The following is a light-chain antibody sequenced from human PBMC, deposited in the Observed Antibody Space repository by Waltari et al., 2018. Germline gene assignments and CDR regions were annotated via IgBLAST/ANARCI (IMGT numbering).Light chain of an antibody. J-gene: IGLJ3*02. CDR2: KAS. CDR1: SGSVSTTSY. CDR3: LIYMGSGIWV. Sequence: QTVVTQAPSLSVSPGGTVTLTCALSSGSVSTTSYVSWYQQTPGQAPRTLVYKASARSSGVPDRFSGSILGNKAALTITGAQAEDDSDYYCLIYMGSGIWVFGGGTKLTVL. V-gene: IGLV8-61*01.